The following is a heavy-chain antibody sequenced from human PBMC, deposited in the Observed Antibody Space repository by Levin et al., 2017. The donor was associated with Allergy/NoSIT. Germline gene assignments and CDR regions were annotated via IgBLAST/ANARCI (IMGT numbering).Heavy chain of an antibody. CDR3: ASPGEECSSSACFAKPLEI. D-gene: IGHD2-2*01. CDR2: ISPAISDI. CDR1: GNSFVNYW. J-gene: IGHJ3*02. V-gene: IGHV5-51*01. Sequence: KTGGSLRLSCKGSGNSFVNYWIAWVRQMPGKGPEWMGIISPAISDIRYSPSFQGQVTISVDRSISTAFLQWTSLKASDSAIYYCASPGEECSSSACFAKPLEIWGQGTLVTVS.